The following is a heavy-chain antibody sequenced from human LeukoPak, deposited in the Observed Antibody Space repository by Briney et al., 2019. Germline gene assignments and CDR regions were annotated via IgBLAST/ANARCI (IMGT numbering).Heavy chain of an antibody. CDR1: GGSTSSYY. CDR2: IYYSGST. CDR3: ARGSRNNWFDP. Sequence: SETLSLTCTVSGGSTSSYYWSWIRQPPGKGLEWIGYIYYSGSTNYNPSLKSRVTISVDTSKNQFSLKLSSVTAADTAVYYCARGSRNNWFDPWGQGTLVTVSS. D-gene: IGHD6-13*01. J-gene: IGHJ5*02. V-gene: IGHV4-59*01.